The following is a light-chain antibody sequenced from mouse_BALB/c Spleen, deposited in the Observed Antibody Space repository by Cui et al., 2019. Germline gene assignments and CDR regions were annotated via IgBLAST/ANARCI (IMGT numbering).Light chain of an antibody. Sequence: SIVMTQTPTFLLVSAGDRVTITCKASQSVSNDVAWYQQKPGQSPKLLIYYASNRYTGVPDRFNGSGYGTDFTFTISTVQAEDLAVYFCQQDYSSPLTFGAGTKLELK. CDR2: YAS. CDR3: QQDYSSPLT. V-gene: IGKV6-32*01. CDR1: QSVSND. J-gene: IGKJ5*01.